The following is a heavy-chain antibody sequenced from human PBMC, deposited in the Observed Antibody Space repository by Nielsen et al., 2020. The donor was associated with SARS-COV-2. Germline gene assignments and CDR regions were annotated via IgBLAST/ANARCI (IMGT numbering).Heavy chain of an antibody. Sequence: GESLKISCAASGFTFSSYAMHWVRQAPGKGLEWVAVISYDGSNKYYADSVKGRFTISRDNSENTLYLQMNSLRAEDTAVYYCARDGSGWYIGYWGQGTLVTVSS. V-gene: IGHV3-30-3*01. D-gene: IGHD6-19*01. CDR1: GFTFSSYA. J-gene: IGHJ4*02. CDR3: ARDGSGWYIGY. CDR2: ISYDGSNK.